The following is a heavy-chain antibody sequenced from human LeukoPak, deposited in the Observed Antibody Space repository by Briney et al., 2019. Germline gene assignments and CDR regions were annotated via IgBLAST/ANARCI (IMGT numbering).Heavy chain of an antibody. J-gene: IGHJ4*02. CDR3: ARRRGGFGEGEFDY. Sequence: PSETLSLTCTVSGVSISGFYWNWTRQPPRKGLEWVGYSHTGGSISSNPSLNSRDAFSMDTSKNQVSLRLNSVTATDTAVYYCARRRGGFGEGEFDYWGQGIPVTVST. D-gene: IGHD3-10*01. CDR2: SHTGGSI. CDR1: GVSISGFY. V-gene: IGHV4-4*08.